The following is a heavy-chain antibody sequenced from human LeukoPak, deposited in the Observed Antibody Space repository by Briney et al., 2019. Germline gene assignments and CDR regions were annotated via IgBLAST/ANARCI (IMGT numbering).Heavy chain of an antibody. V-gene: IGHV5-51*01. CDR3: ARCTKFDSSGYSFDP. J-gene: IGHJ5*02. Sequence: GESLKISCKGSGYSFTSYWIGWVRQMPGKGLEWMGIIYPGDPDTRYSPSFQGQVTISADKSISTAYLQWSSLKASDTAMYYCARCTKFDSSGYSFDPWGQGTLVTVSS. CDR1: GYSFTSYW. CDR2: IYPGDPDT. D-gene: IGHD3-22*01.